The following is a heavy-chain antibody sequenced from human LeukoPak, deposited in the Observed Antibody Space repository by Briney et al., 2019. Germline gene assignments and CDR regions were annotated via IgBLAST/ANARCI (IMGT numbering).Heavy chain of an antibody. V-gene: IGHV3-48*03. J-gene: IGHJ6*03. CDR2: ITTSGSTI. CDR1: GFTFSSYE. Sequence: GGSLRLSCAASGFTFSSYEMNWVRQAPGKGLEWVSYITTSGSTIYYADSVKGRFTISRDNDKNALYLQMNSLRAEDTAVYYCARARSLLFMDVWGKGTTVTISS. D-gene: IGHD3-10*01. CDR3: ARARSLLFMDV.